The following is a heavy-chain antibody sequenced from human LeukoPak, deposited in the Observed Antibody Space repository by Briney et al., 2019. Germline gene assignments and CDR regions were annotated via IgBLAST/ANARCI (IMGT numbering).Heavy chain of an antibody. CDR1: GYTFTGYY. V-gene: IGHV1-2*02. CDR2: INPNSGGT. CDR3: ASGDGLVISFGIWSPSYQWDY. D-gene: IGHD3/OR15-3a*01. J-gene: IGHJ4*02. Sequence: ASVKVSCKASGYTFTGYYMHWVRQAPGQGLEWMGWINPNSGGTNYAQKLQGRVTMTRDTSISTAYMELSRLRSDDTAVYYCASGDGLVISFGIWSPSYQWDYWGQGTLVTVSS.